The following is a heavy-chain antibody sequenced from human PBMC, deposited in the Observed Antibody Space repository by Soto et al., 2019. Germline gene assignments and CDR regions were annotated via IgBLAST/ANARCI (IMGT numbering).Heavy chain of an antibody. Sequence: EVLLVESGGGLVQPGGSLKLSCEASGFVFKDSSIHWVRQASGKGLEWVGRIRDRAYNYATAYAASVKGRFTISRDDSTNKAYLQMDSLKTEDTEIYYCTRLISAAQDYWGQGTLVTVSS. V-gene: IGHV3-73*01. CDR3: TRLISAAQDY. CDR2: IRDRAYNYAT. CDR1: GFVFKDSS. J-gene: IGHJ4*02. D-gene: IGHD3-10*01.